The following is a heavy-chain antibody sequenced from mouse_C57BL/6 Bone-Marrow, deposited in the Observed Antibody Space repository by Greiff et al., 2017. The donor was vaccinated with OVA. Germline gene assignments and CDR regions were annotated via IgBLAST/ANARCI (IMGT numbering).Heavy chain of an antibody. Sequence: QVQLKQSGPELVKPGASVQISCKASGYAFSSSWMNWVKQRPGKGLEWIGRIYPGDGATNYNGKFKGKATLTADKSSSTAYRQLSSLTSEDSAVYFCARHEDGYYASYFDYWGQGTTLTVSS. CDR1: GYAFSSSW. CDR2: IYPGDGAT. D-gene: IGHD2-3*01. J-gene: IGHJ2*01. V-gene: IGHV1-82*01. CDR3: ARHEDGYYASYFDY.